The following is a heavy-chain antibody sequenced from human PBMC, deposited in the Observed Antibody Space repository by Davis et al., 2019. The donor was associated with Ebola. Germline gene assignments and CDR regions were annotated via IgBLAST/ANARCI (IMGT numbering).Heavy chain of an antibody. V-gene: IGHV1-18*01. CDR2: ISGYNGNT. Sequence: AASVKVSCKTSGYTFINYGYSWVRQAPGQGLEWMGWISGYNGNTILAQKFQGRVTITADKSTSTAYMELSSLRSEDTAVYYCATGPLAAARYWGQGTLVTVSS. CDR1: GYTFINYG. D-gene: IGHD6-13*01. CDR3: ATGPLAAARY. J-gene: IGHJ4*02.